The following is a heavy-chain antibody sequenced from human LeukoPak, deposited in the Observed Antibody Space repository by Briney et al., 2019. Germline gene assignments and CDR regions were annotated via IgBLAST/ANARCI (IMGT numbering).Heavy chain of an antibody. Sequence: GGSLRLSCAASGFTFSSYSMNWVRQAPGKGLEWVSSISSSSSYIYYADSVKGRFTISRDNAKNSLYLQMNSLRAEDTAVYYCARGLIGSGWPDAFDIWGQGTMVTVSS. CDR2: ISSSSSYI. J-gene: IGHJ3*02. V-gene: IGHV3-21*01. D-gene: IGHD6-19*01. CDR3: ARGLIGSGWPDAFDI. CDR1: GFTFSSYS.